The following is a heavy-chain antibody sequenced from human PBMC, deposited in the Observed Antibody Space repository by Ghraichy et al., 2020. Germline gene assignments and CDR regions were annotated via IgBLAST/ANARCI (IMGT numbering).Heavy chain of an antibody. CDR2: ISSSSSYI. D-gene: IGHD3-3*01. Sequence: GGSLRLSCAASGFTFSSYSMNWVRQAPGKGLEWVSSISSSSSYIYYADSVKGRFTISRDNAKNSLYLQMNSLRAEDTAVYYCARVPVRFLEWPEAIYYYGMDVWGQGTTVTVSS. CDR1: GFTFSSYS. CDR3: ARVPVRFLEWPEAIYYYGMDV. J-gene: IGHJ6*02. V-gene: IGHV3-21*01.